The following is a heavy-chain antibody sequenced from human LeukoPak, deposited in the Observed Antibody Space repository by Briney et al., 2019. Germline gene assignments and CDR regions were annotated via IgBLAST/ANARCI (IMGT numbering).Heavy chain of an antibody. CDR2: ISAYNGNT. CDR1: GYTFTSYG. J-gene: IGHJ4*02. V-gene: IGHV1-18*01. Sequence: ASVKVSCKASGYTFTSYGISWVRQAPGQGLEWMGWISAYNGNTNYAQKLQGRVTMTTDTSTSTAYMELRSLRSDDTAVYYCAREFLNYDILTGYYFDYWGREPWSPSPQ. D-gene: IGHD3-9*01. CDR3: AREFLNYDILTGYYFDY.